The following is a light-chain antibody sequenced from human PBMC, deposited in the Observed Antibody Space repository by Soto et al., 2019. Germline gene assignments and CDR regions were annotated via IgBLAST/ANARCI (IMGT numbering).Light chain of an antibody. CDR3: SSYTSNTPPV. CDR1: SSDVGGYNY. CDR2: EVS. Sequence: QSALTQPASVSGSPGQSITISCTGTSSDVGGYNYVSWYQQHPGKAPKLMIYEVSNRPSGVSNRFSGSKSGNTASLTISGLQAEDEADYYCSSYTSNTPPVFGTGTKLTVL. J-gene: IGLJ1*01. V-gene: IGLV2-14*01.